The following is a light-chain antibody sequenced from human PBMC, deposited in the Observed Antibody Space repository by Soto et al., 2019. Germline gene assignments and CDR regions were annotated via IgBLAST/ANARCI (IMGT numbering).Light chain of an antibody. CDR3: SSYAGSVYV. CDR1: SSDVGGYNY. V-gene: IGLV2-8*01. CDR2: EVS. J-gene: IGLJ1*01. Sequence: QSVLTQPPSASGSPGQSVTISCTGTSSDVGGYNYVSWYQQHPGKAPKLMIYEVSKRPSGVPDRFSGSKSGNTASLPVSGLQAEDEADYYCSSYAGSVYVFGTGTKVTVL.